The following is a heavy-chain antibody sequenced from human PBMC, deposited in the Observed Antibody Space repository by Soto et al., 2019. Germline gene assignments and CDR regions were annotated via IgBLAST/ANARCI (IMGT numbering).Heavy chain of an antibody. CDR2: IIPIFGTA. CDR1: GGTFSSYA. V-gene: IGHV1-69*06. J-gene: IGHJ4*02. CDR3: ARGRNIVVVPADYYFDY. D-gene: IGHD2-2*01. Sequence: ASVKVSRKASGGTFSSYAISWVRQAPGQGLEWMGGIIPIFGTANYAQKFQGRVTITADKSTSTAYMELSSLRSEDTAVYYCARGRNIVVVPADYYFDYWGQGTLVTVSS.